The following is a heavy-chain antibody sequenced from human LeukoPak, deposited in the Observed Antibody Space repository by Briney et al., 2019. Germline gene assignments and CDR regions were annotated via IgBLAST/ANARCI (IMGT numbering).Heavy chain of an antibody. Sequence: GASVKVSCKASGGTFISYAISWVRQAPGQGLEWMGGIIPIFGTANYAQKFQGRVTITADESTSTAYMELSSLRSEDTAVYYCARTSEGIAVAVYYFDYWGQGTLVTVSS. CDR3: ARTSEGIAVAVYYFDY. CDR2: IIPIFGTA. V-gene: IGHV1-69*13. D-gene: IGHD6-19*01. CDR1: GGTFISYA. J-gene: IGHJ4*02.